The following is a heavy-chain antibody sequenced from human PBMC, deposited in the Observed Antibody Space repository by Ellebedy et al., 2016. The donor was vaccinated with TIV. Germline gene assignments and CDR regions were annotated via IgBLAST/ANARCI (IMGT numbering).Heavy chain of an antibody. V-gene: IGHV3-48*01. J-gene: IGHJ4*02. CDR3: ARLTRTIFGVVQTIDY. CDR2: ISSTSGSI. CDR1: GLTFNNDV. D-gene: IGHD3-3*01. Sequence: PGGSLRLSCAASGLTFNNDVMTWVRQAPGKGLKWISYISSTSGSIYYAESVKGRFTISRDNAKNSLYLQMNSLRAEDTAVYYCARLTRTIFGVVQTIDYWGQGTLVTVSS.